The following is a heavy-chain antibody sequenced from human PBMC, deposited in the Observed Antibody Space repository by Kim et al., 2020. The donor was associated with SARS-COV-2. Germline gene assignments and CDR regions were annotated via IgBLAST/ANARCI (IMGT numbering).Heavy chain of an antibody. CDR2: T. V-gene: IGHV4-59*09. Sequence: TNDNPSLKSRVTISVDTSKNQFSRKLSSVTAADTAVYYCARGGRVVTATTWGQGTLVTVSS. D-gene: IGHD2-21*02. J-gene: IGHJ5*02. CDR3: ARGGRVVTATT.